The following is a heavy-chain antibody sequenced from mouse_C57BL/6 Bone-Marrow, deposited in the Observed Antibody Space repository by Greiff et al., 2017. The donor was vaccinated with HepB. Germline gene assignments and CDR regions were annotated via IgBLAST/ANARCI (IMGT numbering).Heavy chain of an antibody. CDR2: IWTGGGT. J-gene: IGHJ1*03. D-gene: IGHD1-1*01. CDR1: GFTLTSYA. Sequence: VMLVESGPGLVAPSQSLSITCTVSGFTLTSYAISWVRQPPGKGLEWLGVIWTGGGTNYNSALKSRLSISKDNSKSQVFLKMNRLQTDDTARYYCARNPHYYGSSYWYFDVWGTGTTVTVSS. CDR3: ARNPHYYGSSYWYFDV. V-gene: IGHV2-9-1*01.